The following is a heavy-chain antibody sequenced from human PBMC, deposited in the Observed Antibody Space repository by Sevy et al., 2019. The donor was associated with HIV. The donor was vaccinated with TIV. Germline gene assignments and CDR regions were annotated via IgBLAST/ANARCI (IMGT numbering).Heavy chain of an antibody. CDR1: GFTFSSYA. V-gene: IGHV3-30*04. CDR2: ISYDGSNK. CDR3: ATDRGRLRLIPMDV. Sequence: GGSLRLSCAASGFTFSSYAMHWVRQAPGKGLEWVAVISYDGSNKYYADSVKGRFTISRDNSKNTLYLQMNSLRAEDTAVYYCATDRGRLRLIPMDVWGQGTTVTVSS. J-gene: IGHJ6*02. D-gene: IGHD3-3*01.